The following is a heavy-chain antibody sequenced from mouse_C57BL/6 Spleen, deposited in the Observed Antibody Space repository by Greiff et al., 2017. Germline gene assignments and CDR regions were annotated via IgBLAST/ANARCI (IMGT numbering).Heavy chain of an antibody. CDR2: INPSTGGT. D-gene: IGHD2-3*01. CDR3: ALIYDGYYVAWFAY. J-gene: IGHJ3*01. Sequence: EVQLQQSGPELVKPGASVKISCKASGYSFTAYYMNWVKQSPEKSLEWIGEINPSTGGTTYNQKFKAKATLTVDKSSSTAYRQLKSLTSEDSAVYYCALIYDGYYVAWFAYWGPGTLVTVSA. V-gene: IGHV1-42*01. CDR1: GYSFTAYY.